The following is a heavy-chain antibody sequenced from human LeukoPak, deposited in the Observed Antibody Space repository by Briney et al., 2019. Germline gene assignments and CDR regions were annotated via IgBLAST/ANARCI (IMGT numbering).Heavy chain of an antibody. CDR1: ESNLNYLA. V-gene: IGHV3-23*01. J-gene: IGHJ4*02. Sequence: GGPLNLPCKPSESNLNYLAMSWVQQVQGNRLNWVSTIGDAATSASYADSERGRFSMSRDNSKNMVYLQMDSLRAEDTAVYFCSRVKYGGNSGYHFDSWGLGTLVTVSS. D-gene: IGHD4-23*01. CDR3: SRVKYGGNSGYHFDS. CDR2: IGDAATSA.